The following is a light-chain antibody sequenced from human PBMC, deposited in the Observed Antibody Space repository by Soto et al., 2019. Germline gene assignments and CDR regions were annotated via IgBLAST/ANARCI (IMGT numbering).Light chain of an antibody. CDR2: GNT. CDR3: QSYDSSLSAYV. Sequence: QSVLTQPPSVSGAPGQRITISCTGSSSNIGAGYPIHWSQQLPGTAPSLLIFGNTIRPSGVPARFSGSRSGLAITGLQAEDEADYYCQSYDSSLSAYVFGDGTKVTVL. J-gene: IGLJ1*01. V-gene: IGLV1-40*01. CDR1: SSNIGAGYP.